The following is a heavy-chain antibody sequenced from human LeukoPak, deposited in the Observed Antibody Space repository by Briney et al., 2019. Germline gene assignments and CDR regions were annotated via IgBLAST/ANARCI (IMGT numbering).Heavy chain of an antibody. Sequence: SETLSLTCTVSGGSISSNSYYWSWIRQPPGKGLEWIVYIYYSGSTNYNPSLKSRVTISVDTSKTQFSLKLSSVTAADTAVYYCARSLYYYGSGSYGHWGQGTLVTVSS. CDR2: IYYSGST. CDR3: ARSLYYYGSGSYGH. CDR1: GGSISSNSYY. V-gene: IGHV4-61*05. J-gene: IGHJ4*02. D-gene: IGHD3-10*01.